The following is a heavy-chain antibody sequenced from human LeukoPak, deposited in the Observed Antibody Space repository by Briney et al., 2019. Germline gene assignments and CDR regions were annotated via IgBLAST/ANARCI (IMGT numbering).Heavy chain of an antibody. D-gene: IGHD6-13*01. CDR1: GFTFSSYA. CDR2: ISGSGSST. Sequence: GGSLRLSCAASGFTFSSYAMTCVRQAPGKGLEWVSAISGSGSSTYYADSVKGRFTISRDNSKNTLFLQVNSLSAEDTAVYYCAKGPTAAATSYNYYYKDVWGKGTTVTVSS. J-gene: IGHJ6*03. CDR3: AKGPTAAATSYNYYYKDV. V-gene: IGHV3-23*01.